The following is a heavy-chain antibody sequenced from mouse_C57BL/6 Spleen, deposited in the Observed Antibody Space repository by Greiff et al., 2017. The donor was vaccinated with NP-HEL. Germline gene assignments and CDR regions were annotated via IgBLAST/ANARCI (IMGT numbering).Heavy chain of an antibody. CDR2: INPNNGGT. CDR3: ARKNWGAMDY. J-gene: IGHJ4*01. CDR1: GYTFTDYY. V-gene: IGHV1-26*01. Sequence: VQLQQSGPELVKPGASVKISCKASGYTFTDYYMNWVKQSHGKSLEWIGDINPNNGGTSYNQKFKGKATLTVDKSSSTAYMELRSLTSEDSAVYYCARKNWGAMDYWGQGTSVTVSS.